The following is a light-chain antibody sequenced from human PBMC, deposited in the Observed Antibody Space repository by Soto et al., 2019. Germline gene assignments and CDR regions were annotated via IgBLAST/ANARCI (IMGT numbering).Light chain of an antibody. CDR3: QQYNSYPYT. J-gene: IGKJ2*01. V-gene: IGKV1-5*01. CDR2: DAS. Sequence: DIQMTQSPSTLSASVGDRVTITCRASHSISSWLAWYQQKPCKAPKILIYDASSFESGVPSRFSGSGSGTEFTLTISSLQPDDFATYYCQQYNSYPYTFGQGTKLEIK. CDR1: HSISSW.